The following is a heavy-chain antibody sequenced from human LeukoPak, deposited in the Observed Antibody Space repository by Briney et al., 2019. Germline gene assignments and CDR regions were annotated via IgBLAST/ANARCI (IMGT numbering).Heavy chain of an antibody. D-gene: IGHD3-10*01. CDR3: ARDTYGSLNWFDS. CDR2: IYYSGST. Sequence: PSETLSLTCTVSGGSISSYYWSWIRQPPGKGLEWIGYIYYSGSTNYNPSLKSRVTISVDTSKNQFSLKLSSVTAADTAVYYCARDTYGSLNWFDSWGQGTLVTVSS. CDR1: GGSISSYY. J-gene: IGHJ5*01. V-gene: IGHV4-59*01.